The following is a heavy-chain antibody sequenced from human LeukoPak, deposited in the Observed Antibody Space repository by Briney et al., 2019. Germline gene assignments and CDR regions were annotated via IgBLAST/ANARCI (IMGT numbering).Heavy chain of an antibody. J-gene: IGHJ4*02. CDR1: GFTFNNYA. V-gene: IGHV3-23*01. CDR2: ISGSVSTT. Sequence: PGGSLRLSCAASGFTFNNYAMSWVRQAPGKGLEWVSAISGSVSTTDYADSVKGRFTISRDNSKNTLYLQMKSLRAEDTAVYYCASPYSSRWYELCYWGQGTLVTVSS. D-gene: IGHD6-13*01. CDR3: ASPYSSRWYELCY.